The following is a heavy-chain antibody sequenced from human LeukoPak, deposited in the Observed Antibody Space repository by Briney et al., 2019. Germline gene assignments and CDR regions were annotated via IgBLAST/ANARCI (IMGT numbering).Heavy chain of an antibody. CDR3: ARDGRSGGYDY. CDR2: IYFSGST. J-gene: IGHJ4*02. Sequence: SETLSLTCTVSGASVSSGSYYWSWIRQPPGKGLEWIGYIYFSGSTSYNPSLKSRVTISVDTSKNQFSLKLSSVTAADTAVYYCARDGRSGGYDYWGQGTLVTVSS. D-gene: IGHD2-15*01. V-gene: IGHV4-61*01. CDR1: GASVSSGSYY.